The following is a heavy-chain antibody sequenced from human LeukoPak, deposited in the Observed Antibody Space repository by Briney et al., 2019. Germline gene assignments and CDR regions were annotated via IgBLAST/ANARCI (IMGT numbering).Heavy chain of an antibody. J-gene: IGHJ6*02. CDR3: TRHDVVAVIGHGMAV. V-gene: IGHV4-59*08. D-gene: IGHD2-15*01. CDR1: GASIGSYF. Sequence: PSETLSLTCTVSGASIGSYFWSWIRQPPGKGPEWIGYISQNGYTKYTPSLKSRVTISRDTSENQFSLILSSVTAADTAVYYCTRHDVVAVIGHGMAVWGQGTTVTVSS. CDR2: ISQNGYT.